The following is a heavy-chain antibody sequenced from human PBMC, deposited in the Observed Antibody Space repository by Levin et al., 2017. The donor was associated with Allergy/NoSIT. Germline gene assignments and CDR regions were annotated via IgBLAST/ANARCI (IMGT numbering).Heavy chain of an antibody. CDR1: GFTFSSYG. CDR3: ARDYGYSYPESWFDP. J-gene: IGHJ5*02. D-gene: IGHD5-18*01. Sequence: GESLKISCAASGFTFSSYGMHWVRQAPGKGLEWVAVIWYDGSNKYYADSVKGRFTISRDNSKNTLYLQMNSLRAEDTAVYYCARDYGYSYPESWFDPWGQGTLVTVSS. CDR2: IWYDGSNK. V-gene: IGHV3-33*01.